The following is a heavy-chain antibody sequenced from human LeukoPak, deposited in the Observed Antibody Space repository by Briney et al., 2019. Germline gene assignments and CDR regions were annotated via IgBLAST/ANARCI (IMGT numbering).Heavy chain of an antibody. V-gene: IGHV4-34*01. D-gene: IGHD2-8*01. Sequence: SETLSLTCAVYGGPFSGYYWSWIRQPPGKGLEWIGEINHSGSTNYNPSLKSRVTISVDTSKNQFSLKLSSVTAADTAVYYCARDSRMGFDPWGQGTLVTVSS. CDR2: INHSGST. J-gene: IGHJ5*02. CDR3: ARDSRMGFDP. CDR1: GGPFSGYY.